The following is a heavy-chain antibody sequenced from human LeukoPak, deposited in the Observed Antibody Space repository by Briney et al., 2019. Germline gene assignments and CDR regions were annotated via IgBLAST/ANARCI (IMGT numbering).Heavy chain of an antibody. J-gene: IGHJ4*02. CDR1: GYTFTSYD. CDR3: AADHDYSNSYDSYGPLDF. D-gene: IGHD4-11*01. CDR2: MNPNSGNT. V-gene: IGHV1-8*01. Sequence: ASVKVSCKASGYTFTSYDINWVRQAAGQGLEWMGWMNPNSGNTGYAQKFQGRVTMTRNTSISTAYMELSSLRSEDTAVYYCAADHDYSNSYDSYGPLDFWGQGTLVTVSS.